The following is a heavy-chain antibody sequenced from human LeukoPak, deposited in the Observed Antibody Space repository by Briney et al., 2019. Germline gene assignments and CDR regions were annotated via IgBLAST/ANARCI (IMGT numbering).Heavy chain of an antibody. CDR2: IYTSGST. V-gene: IGHV4-61*02. J-gene: IGHJ3*02. Sequence: PSETLSLTCTVPGGSISSGSYYWSWIRQPAGKGLEWIGRIYTSGSTNYNPSLKSRVTISVDTSKNQFSLKLSSVTAADTAVYYCARTTYYDFWSAAPGAFDIWGQGTTVTVSS. D-gene: IGHD3-3*01. CDR3: ARTTYYDFWSAAPGAFDI. CDR1: GGSISSGSYY.